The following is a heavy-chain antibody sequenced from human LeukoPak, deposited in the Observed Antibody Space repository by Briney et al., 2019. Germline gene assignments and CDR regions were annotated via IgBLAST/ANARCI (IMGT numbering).Heavy chain of an antibody. CDR2: IYYSGST. D-gene: IGHD1-26*01. CDR3: AREGYSGSAGSDFDY. CDR1: GGSISSYY. V-gene: IGHV4-59*01. J-gene: IGHJ4*02. Sequence: SETLSLTCTVSGGSISSYYWSWIRQPPEKGLEWIGYIYYSGSTNYNPSLKSRVTISVDTSKNQFSLKLSSVTAADTAVYYCAREGYSGSAGSDFDYWGQGTLVTVSS.